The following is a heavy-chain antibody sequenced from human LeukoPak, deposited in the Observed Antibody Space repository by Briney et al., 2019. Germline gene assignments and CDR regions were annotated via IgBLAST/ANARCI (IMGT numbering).Heavy chain of an antibody. V-gene: IGHV3-23*01. CDR3: AKDHDSSGYYYQNWFDP. D-gene: IGHD3-22*01. Sequence: PVGSLRLSCAASGFTFSNYAMTWVRQAPGKGLEWVSTITGSGFSTYYADSVKGRFTISRDNSKNTLYLQMNSLTAEDTAVYYCAKDHDSSGYYYQNWFDPWGQGTLVTVSS. CDR1: GFTFSNYA. CDR2: ITGSGFST. J-gene: IGHJ5*02.